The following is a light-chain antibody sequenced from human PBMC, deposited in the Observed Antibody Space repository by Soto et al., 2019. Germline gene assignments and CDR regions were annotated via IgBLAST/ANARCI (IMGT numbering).Light chain of an antibody. J-gene: IGLJ1*01. CDR2: DVS. CDR1: SSYVGAYNY. V-gene: IGLV2-14*01. CDR3: SSYKSATTYV. Sequence: QSVLTQPASVTGCTGQSITIPCTGNSSYVGAYNYDSWYQQYPGEAPKVIIYDVSHRPAGVSNRFSGSKSGNTASLTISGLQTQDEADYYCSSYKSATTYVFGTGTKVTVL.